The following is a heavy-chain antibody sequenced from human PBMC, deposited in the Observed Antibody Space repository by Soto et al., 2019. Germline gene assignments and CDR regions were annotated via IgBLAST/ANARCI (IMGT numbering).Heavy chain of an antibody. CDR2: ISPYSGNT. CDR1: GYIFVNYG. D-gene: IGHD3-16*01. CDR3: AMVDNYVTPTPQDV. V-gene: IGHV1-18*01. J-gene: IGHJ6*02. Sequence: QVQLVQSGDEVRKPGSSVKVSCKASGYIFVNYGIAWVRQAPGQGLGWMGWISPYSGNTHYASKVQGSLTRXPXTXXRTAYRDLGSLTSDDTAVYYCAMVDNYVTPTPQDVWGQGTTVTVSS.